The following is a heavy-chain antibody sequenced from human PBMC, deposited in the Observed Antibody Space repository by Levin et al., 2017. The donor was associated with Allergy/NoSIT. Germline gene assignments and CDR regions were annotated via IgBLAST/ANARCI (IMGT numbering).Heavy chain of an antibody. Sequence: PSETLSLMCTVSGGSISTYFWSWIRQPPGKGLEWIAYTRYSGSTNYNPSLRSRVTMSLDPSKNQFSLKLSSVTAADTAVYYCAGHDLRGGAFDTWGQGTMVTVSS. CDR3: AGHDLRGGAFDT. CDR2: TRYSGST. J-gene: IGHJ3*02. CDR1: GGSISTYF. D-gene: IGHD3-3*01. V-gene: IGHV4-59*08.